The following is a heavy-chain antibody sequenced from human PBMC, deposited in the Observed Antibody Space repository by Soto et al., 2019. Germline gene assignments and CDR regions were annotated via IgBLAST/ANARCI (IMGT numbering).Heavy chain of an antibody. J-gene: IGHJ4*02. CDR3: TTSGGGSGWSF. D-gene: IGHD6-19*01. Sequence: EVQLVESGGGLVKPGGSLRLSCAASGLPFSNAEMTWVRQAPGKGLEWVGRIRGKGDGGATDYAAPVKYRFIILRDDSENMVYLQMNSLKTEDTAVYYCTTSGGGSGWSFWGQGTLVTVSS. CDR1: GLPFSNAE. CDR2: IRGKGDGGAT. V-gene: IGHV3-15*07.